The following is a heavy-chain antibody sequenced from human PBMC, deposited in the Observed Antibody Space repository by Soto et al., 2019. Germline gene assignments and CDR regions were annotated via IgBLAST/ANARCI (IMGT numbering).Heavy chain of an antibody. J-gene: IGHJ4*02. V-gene: IGHV1-69*13. CDR1: GGTFSSYA. CDR3: SIRRRRRYDSNSNFDY. Sequence: SVKVSCKASGGTFSSYAISWVRQAPGQGLEWMGGIIPIFGTANYAQKFQGRVTITADESTSTAYMELSSLRSEDTAVYYCSIRRRRRYDSNSNFDYWGQGTLVTVAS. CDR2: IIPIFGTA. D-gene: IGHD3-3*01.